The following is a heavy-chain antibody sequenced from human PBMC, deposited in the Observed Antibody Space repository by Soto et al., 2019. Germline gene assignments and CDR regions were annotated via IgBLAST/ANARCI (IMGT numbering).Heavy chain of an antibody. Sequence: EVQLLESGGGLVQPGGSLRLSCAASGFTFSSYAMSWVRQAPGKGLEWVSDISGSGGNTHFADSVKGRFTISRDNSKNPLYLQMNSLRAEDTAVYYCAKGVVAARPWYFDLWGRGTLVTVSS. CDR1: GFTFSSYA. D-gene: IGHD2-15*01. V-gene: IGHV3-23*01. J-gene: IGHJ2*01. CDR3: AKGVVAARPWYFDL. CDR2: ISGSGGNT.